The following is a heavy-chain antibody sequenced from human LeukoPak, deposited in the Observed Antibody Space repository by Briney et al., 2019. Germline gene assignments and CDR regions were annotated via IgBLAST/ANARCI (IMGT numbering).Heavy chain of an antibody. CDR3: ARRRYTVASFDF. CDR1: GGPMSRRMYY. D-gene: IGHD4-23*01. Sequence: PAEPLPLPRGVCGGPMSRRMYYGGGIPKPPGKGLEWIGSIYYSGSTYYNPSLKSRVTISVDTSKNQFSLKLSSVTAADTAIYYCARRRYTVASFDFWGQGTMVTVSS. V-gene: IGHV4-39*07. CDR2: IYYSGST. J-gene: IGHJ4*02.